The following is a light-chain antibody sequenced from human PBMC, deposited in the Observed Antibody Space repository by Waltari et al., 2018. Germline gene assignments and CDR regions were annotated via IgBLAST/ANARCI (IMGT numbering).Light chain of an antibody. Sequence: DIVMTQSPATLPVYPGQRPTFSCRARQSVSSNLAWYQQKPGQAPRLLIYGASTRATGIPARFSGSGSGTEFTLTISSLQSEDFAVYYCQQYNNWPPGTFGQGTKVEIK. CDR2: GAS. CDR1: QSVSSN. J-gene: IGKJ1*01. CDR3: QQYNNWPPGT. V-gene: IGKV3-15*01.